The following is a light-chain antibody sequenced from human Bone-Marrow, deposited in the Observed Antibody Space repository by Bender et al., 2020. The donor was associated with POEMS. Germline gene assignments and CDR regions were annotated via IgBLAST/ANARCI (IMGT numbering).Light chain of an antibody. Sequence: SYELTHTPSMSVSPGQTASIACSGEKLGDKYVSWYQLKPGQSPVLVIYQDRRRPSEIPERFSGSNSGGTATLTISGTQPIDEADYYCQAWDITTAVVFGGGTRLTVL. CDR1: KLGDKY. V-gene: IGLV3-1*01. J-gene: IGLJ2*01. CDR2: QDR. CDR3: QAWDITTAVV.